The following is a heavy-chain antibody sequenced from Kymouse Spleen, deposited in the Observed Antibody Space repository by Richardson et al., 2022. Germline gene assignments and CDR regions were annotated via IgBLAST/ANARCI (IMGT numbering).Heavy chain of an antibody. Sequence: QLQLQESGPGLVKPSETLSLTCTVSGGSISSSSYYWGWIRQPPGKGLEWIGSIYYSGSTYYNPSLKSRVTISVDTSKNQFSLKLSSVTAADTAVYYCATLNWNYVGYFDYWGQGTLVTVSS. CDR3: ATLNWNYVGYFDY. J-gene: IGHJ4*02. V-gene: IGHV4-39*01. CDR1: GGSISSSSYY. D-gene: IGHD1-7*01. CDR2: IYYSGST.